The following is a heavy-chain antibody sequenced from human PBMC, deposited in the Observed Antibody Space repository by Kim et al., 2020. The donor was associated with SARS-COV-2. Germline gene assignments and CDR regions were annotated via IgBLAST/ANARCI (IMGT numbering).Heavy chain of an antibody. V-gene: IGHV4-39*01. CDR3: ARQGFKVGYGMDV. Sequence: SETLSLTCTASNGSINSISYYWGWLRRPPGKGLEWIGSINYSGSTNYNPSLKSRVTISVDTSKNQFSLTLSSVSAADTAVYYCARQGFKVGYGMDVWGQGTTVTVSS. D-gene: IGHD1-26*01. CDR2: INYSGST. CDR1: NGSINSISYY. J-gene: IGHJ6*02.